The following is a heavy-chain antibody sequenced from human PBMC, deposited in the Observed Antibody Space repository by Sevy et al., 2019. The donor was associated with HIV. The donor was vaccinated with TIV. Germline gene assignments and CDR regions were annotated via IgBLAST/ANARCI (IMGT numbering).Heavy chain of an antibody. D-gene: IGHD3-10*01. CDR2: INPRGDTT. J-gene: IGHJ6*03. CDR3: ARGGYYYASGTYSYSYYYMGV. V-gene: IGHV1-46*01. CDR1: GYSISDYY. Sequence: ASVKVSCKASGYSISDYYMHWVRQAPGQGLEWMGIINPRGDTTKYAQKFQGRVTMTRDTSTSTVYMDLSSLRSEDTAVYYCARGGYYYASGTYSYSYYYMGVWGKGTTVNVSS.